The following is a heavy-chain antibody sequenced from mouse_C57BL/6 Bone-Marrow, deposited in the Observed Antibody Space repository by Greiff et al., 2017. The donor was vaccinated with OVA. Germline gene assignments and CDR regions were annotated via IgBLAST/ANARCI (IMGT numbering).Heavy chain of an antibody. V-gene: IGHV14-4*01. CDR1: GFNIKDDY. J-gene: IGHJ2*01. CDR3: TTWGLGY. D-gene: IGHD2-4*01. Sequence: VQLQQSGAELVRPGASVKLSCTASGFNIKDDYMPWVQQRPEQGLEWIGWIGPDNGDTEYASKFQGKSTITADTSSNTAYLQLSSLTSEDTAVYYCTTWGLGYWGQGTTLTVSS. CDR2: IGPDNGDT.